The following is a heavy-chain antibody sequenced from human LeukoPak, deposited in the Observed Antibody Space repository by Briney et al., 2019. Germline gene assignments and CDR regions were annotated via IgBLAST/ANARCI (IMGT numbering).Heavy chain of an antibody. CDR2: ISWNSGSI. Sequence: GGSLRLSCAASGFTVSSNYMSWVRQAPGKGLEWVSGISWNSGSIGYADSVKGRFTISRDNAKNSLYLQMNSLRAEDTALYYCAKDIGPHYYYGSGTIYYYYYGMDVWGQGTTVTVSS. D-gene: IGHD3-10*01. V-gene: IGHV3-9*01. CDR1: GFTVSSNY. CDR3: AKDIGPHYYYGSGTIYYYYYGMDV. J-gene: IGHJ6*02.